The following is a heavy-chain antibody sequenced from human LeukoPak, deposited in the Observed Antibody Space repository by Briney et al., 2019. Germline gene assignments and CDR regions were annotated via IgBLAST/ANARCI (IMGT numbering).Heavy chain of an antibody. CDR2: IYYSGST. CDR1: GGSISSGGYY. CDR3: ARTQTSYDFWSGYYGTENNWFDP. J-gene: IGHJ5*02. V-gene: IGHV4-31*03. D-gene: IGHD3-3*01. Sequence: SETLSLTCTVSGGSISSGGYYWSWIRQHPGKGLEWIGYIYYSGSTYYNPSLKSRVTISVDTSKSQFSLKLSSVTAADTAVYYCARTQTSYDFWSGYYGTENNWFDPWGQGTLVTVSS.